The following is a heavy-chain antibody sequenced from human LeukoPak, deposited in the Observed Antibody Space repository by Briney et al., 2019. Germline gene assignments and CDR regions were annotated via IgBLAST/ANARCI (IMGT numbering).Heavy chain of an antibody. CDR2: ISYDGSNK. CDR1: GFTFSSYG. D-gene: IGHD3-22*01. Sequence: GGSLRLSCAASGFTFSSYGMHWVRQAPGKGLEWVAVISYDGSNKYYADSVKGRFTISRDNSKNTLYLQMNSLRAEDTAVYYCARVRGRYDSSGYYYNDYWGQGTLVTVSS. J-gene: IGHJ4*02. CDR3: ARVRGRYDSSGYYYNDY. V-gene: IGHV3-30*03.